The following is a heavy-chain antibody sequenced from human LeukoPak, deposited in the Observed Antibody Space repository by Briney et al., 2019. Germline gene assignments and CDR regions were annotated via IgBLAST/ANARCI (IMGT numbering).Heavy chain of an antibody. Sequence: PGGSLRLSCAASGFTFSSYEMNWVRQAPGKGLEWVSSISSSSSYIYYADSVKGRFTISRDNAKNTLYLQMNSLRAEDTAVYYCTRGPGSTWYSDYWGQGTLVTVSS. CDR3: TRGPGSTWYSDY. CDR1: GFTFSSYE. J-gene: IGHJ4*02. D-gene: IGHD6-13*01. CDR2: ISSSSSYI. V-gene: IGHV3-21*01.